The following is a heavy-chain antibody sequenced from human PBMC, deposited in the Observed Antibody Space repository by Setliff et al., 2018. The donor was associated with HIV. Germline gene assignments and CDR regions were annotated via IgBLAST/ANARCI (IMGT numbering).Heavy chain of an antibody. J-gene: IGHJ5*02. CDR2: IYTRGNT. D-gene: IGHD1-26*01. V-gene: IGHV4-61*02. Sequence: KPSETLSLTCTVSGGSIASDIYYGNWIRQPAGKGLEWIGRIYTRGNTNYNPSLKSRVTISVDTSKNQFSLKLSPVTAADTAVYYCVRSTVGAGASFPWGRGILVTVSS. CDR1: GGSIASDIYY. CDR3: VRSTVGAGASFP.